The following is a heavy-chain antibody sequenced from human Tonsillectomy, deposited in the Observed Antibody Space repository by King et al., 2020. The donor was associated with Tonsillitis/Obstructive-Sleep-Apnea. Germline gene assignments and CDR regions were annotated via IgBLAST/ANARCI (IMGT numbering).Heavy chain of an antibody. V-gene: IGHV1-2*02. CDR2: INPNRVGT. D-gene: IGHD6-19*01. J-gene: IGHJ2*01. CDR1: GYTFTGYY. Sequence: QRVQSGAEVKKPGASVKVSCKASGYTFTGYYIHWVRQAPGQGLEWMGWINPNRVGTNYAQKFQGRVTMHRDTSISTAYMELSSLRSDDTAVYYCARGRDSSGWVWYFDLWGRGTLVTVSS. CDR3: ARGRDSSGWVWYFDL.